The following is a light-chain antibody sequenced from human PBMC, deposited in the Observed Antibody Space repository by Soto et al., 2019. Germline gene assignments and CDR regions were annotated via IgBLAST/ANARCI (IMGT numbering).Light chain of an antibody. CDR2: EVT. V-gene: IGLV2-23*02. J-gene: IGLJ1*01. Sequence: QSVLTQPASVSGSPGQSITISCTGTSSDVGSSDLVSWYQHHPGEAPKVVIHEVTKRPSGVSNRFSGSKSCNAASLTISGLQAEDEADYYCCSYAGRTTPLYVFGTGTKLTVL. CDR3: CSYAGRTTPLYV. CDR1: SSDVGSSDL.